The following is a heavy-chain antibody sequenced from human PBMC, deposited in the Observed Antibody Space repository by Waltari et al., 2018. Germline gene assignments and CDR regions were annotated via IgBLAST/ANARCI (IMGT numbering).Heavy chain of an antibody. V-gene: IGHV3-30*18. Sequence: QVQLVESGGGVVQPGRSLRLSCAASGFTFSSYGMHWVRQAPGKGLEWVAVISYDGSNKYYADSVKGRFTISRDNSKNTLYLQMNSLRAEDTAVYYCAKELGAIRGTGSSSWYPYYFDYWGQGTLVTVSS. D-gene: IGHD6-13*01. J-gene: IGHJ4*02. CDR2: ISYDGSNK. CDR1: GFTFSSYG. CDR3: AKELGAIRGTGSSSWYPYYFDY.